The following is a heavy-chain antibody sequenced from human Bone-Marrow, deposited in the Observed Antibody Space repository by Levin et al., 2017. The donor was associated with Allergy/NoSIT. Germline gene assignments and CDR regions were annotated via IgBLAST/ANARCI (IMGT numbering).Heavy chain of an antibody. D-gene: IGHD6-13*01. CDR1: GLTVSSNY. J-gene: IGHJ4*02. V-gene: IGHV3-66*01. Sequence: PGESLKISCAASGLTVSSNYMSWVRQAPGKGLEWVSTIYSDGNTYYADSVKGRFTISRDNSKNTLFFQMNSLRAEDTAVYYCATVIGDVVAACTFDYWGQGTLVTVSS. CDR3: ATVIGDVVAACTFDY. CDR2: IYSDGNT.